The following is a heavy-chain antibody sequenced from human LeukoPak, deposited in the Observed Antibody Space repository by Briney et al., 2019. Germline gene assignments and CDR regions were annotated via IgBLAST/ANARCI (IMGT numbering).Heavy chain of an antibody. V-gene: IGHV4-59*01. Sequence: PSETLSLTCTVSGGSISSYYWTWIRQSPGKGLEWIGCILYSGSINYNPSLKTQVTISIDTSKKRFSLNLSSVTAADTAVYYCARGRGRGWSSEVGAFDIWGQGRMVTVSS. CDR3: ARGRGRGWSSEVGAFDI. D-gene: IGHD6-19*01. CDR2: ILYSGSI. J-gene: IGHJ3*02. CDR1: GGSISSYY.